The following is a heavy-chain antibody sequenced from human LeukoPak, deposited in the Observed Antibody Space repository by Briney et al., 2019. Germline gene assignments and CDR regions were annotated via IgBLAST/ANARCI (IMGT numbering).Heavy chain of an antibody. J-gene: IGHJ4*02. V-gene: IGHV3-48*03. D-gene: IGHD6-6*01. CDR1: GFTFSRNE. CDR3: ARGPSSPLTH. Sequence: AGSLRLSCTASGFTFSRNEMNWVRQAPGKGLEWVSYISSSGSTIYYADSVKGRFTISRDNAKNSLYLQMDSLRAEDTAVYYCARGPSSPLTHWGQGTLVTVSS. CDR2: ISSSGSTI.